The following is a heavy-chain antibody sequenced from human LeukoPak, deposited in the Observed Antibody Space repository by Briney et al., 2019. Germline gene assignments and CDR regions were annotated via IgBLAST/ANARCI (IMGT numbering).Heavy chain of an antibody. CDR2: ISGFTGAT. CDR1: GYTFTSYG. V-gene: IGHV1-18*01. Sequence: ASVKVSCKASGYTFTSYGISWVRQAPGQRLEWMGWISGFTGATNYAQKFQGRLSMTIDTSTNTTHMDLRTVTSDDTAIYYCARALPGAATAHNWFDPWGQGTLVTVSS. J-gene: IGHJ5*02. CDR3: ARALPGAATAHNWFDP. D-gene: IGHD1-26*01.